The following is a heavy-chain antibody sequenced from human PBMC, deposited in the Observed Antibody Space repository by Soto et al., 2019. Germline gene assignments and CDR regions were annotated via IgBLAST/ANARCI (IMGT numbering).Heavy chain of an antibody. D-gene: IGHD2-15*01. V-gene: IGHV3-33*01. CDR1: GFTFSSYG. CDR3: AREWGLCSGGSCYPEGFDY. Sequence: QVQLVESGGGVVQPGRSLRLSCAASGFTFSSYGMHWVRQAPGKGLAWVAVIWYDGSNKYYADSVKGRFTISRDNSKNTLYLQMNSLRAEDTAVYYCAREWGLCSGGSCYPEGFDYWGQGTLVTVSS. CDR2: IWYDGSNK. J-gene: IGHJ4*02.